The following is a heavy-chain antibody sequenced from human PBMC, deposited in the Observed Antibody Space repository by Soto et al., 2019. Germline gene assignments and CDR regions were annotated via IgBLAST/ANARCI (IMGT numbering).Heavy chain of an antibody. V-gene: IGHV3-20*04. CDR3: ARDVPADYGSGSLFDY. J-gene: IGHJ4*02. D-gene: IGHD3-10*01. Sequence: PGGSLKLACAASGVTLDVYGMSWVRQAPGKGLEWVSGINWNGGSTGYADSVKGRFTISRDNAKNSLYLQMNSLRAEDTALYYCARDVPADYGSGSLFDYWGQGTLVTVSS. CDR2: INWNGGST. CDR1: GVTLDVYG.